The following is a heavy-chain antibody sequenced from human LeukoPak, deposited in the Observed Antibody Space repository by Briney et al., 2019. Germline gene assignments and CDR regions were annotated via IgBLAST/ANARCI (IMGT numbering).Heavy chain of an antibody. CDR2: IYYSGST. J-gene: IGHJ3*02. CDR3: ARAPTQNYYDSSQDAFDI. V-gene: IGHV4-30-4*01. CDR1: GGSISSGDYY. D-gene: IGHD3-22*01. Sequence: SETLSLTCTVSGGSISSGDYYWRWIRQPPGKGLEWIEYIYYSGSTYYNPSLKSRVTISVDTSKNQFSLKLSSVTAADTDVYYCARAPTQNYYDSSQDAFDIWGQGTMVTVSS.